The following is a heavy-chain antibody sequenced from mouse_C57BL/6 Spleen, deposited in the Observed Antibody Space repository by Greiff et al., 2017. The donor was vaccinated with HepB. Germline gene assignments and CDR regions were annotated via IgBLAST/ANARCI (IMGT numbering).Heavy chain of an antibody. D-gene: IGHD2-10*02. Sequence: EVQLQQSGPGLVKPSQSLSLTCSVTGYSITSGYYWNWIRQFPGNKLEWMGYISYDGSNNYNPSLKNRISITRDTSKNQFFLKLNSVTTEDTATYYCAREASKRGYYFDYWGQGTTLTVSS. CDR2: ISYDGSN. V-gene: IGHV3-6*01. CDR3: AREASKRGYYFDY. J-gene: IGHJ2*01. CDR1: GYSITSGYY.